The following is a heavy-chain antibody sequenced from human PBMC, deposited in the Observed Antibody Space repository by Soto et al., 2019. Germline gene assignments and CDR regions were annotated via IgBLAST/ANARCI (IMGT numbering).Heavy chain of an antibody. CDR3: TKGAWLDY. CDR1: GFSFNTFD. J-gene: IGHJ4*02. Sequence: EVQVLESGGDLVEPGGSLRLSCAASGFSFNTFDMSWVRQAPGKGLEWVSVILGRDDTTYYADSVKGRFTISRDTFNNTLHLQMNSLRVEGTALYFCTKGAWLDYWGQGTLVTVSS. D-gene: IGHD5-12*01. CDR2: ILGRDDTT. V-gene: IGHV3-23*01.